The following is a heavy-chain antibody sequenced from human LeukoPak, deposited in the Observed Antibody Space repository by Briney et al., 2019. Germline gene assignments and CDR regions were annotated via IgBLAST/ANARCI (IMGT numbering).Heavy chain of an antibody. V-gene: IGHV4-34*01. CDR3: ARVDSSSWYETDDY. Sequence: SETLSLTCAVYGGSFSGYYWSWIRQPPGKGLEWIGEINHSGSTNYNPSLKRRVTISVDTSKNQFSLKLSSVTAADTAVYYCARVDSSSWYETDDYWGQGTLVTVSS. D-gene: IGHD6-13*01. CDR1: GGSFSGYY. J-gene: IGHJ4*02. CDR2: INHSGST.